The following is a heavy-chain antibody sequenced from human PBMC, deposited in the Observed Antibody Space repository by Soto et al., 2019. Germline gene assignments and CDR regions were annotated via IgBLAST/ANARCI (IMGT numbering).Heavy chain of an antibody. D-gene: IGHD1-1*01. Sequence: QLQLQESGPGLVKPSETLSLTCTVSGGSISSSSYYWGWIRQPPGKGLEWIGSIYYSGSTYYNPSLKSRVTISVDTSKNQFSLKLSSVTAADTAVYYCARQGVWRWFDPWGQGTLVTVSS. CDR2: IYYSGST. CDR3: ARQGVWRWFDP. J-gene: IGHJ5*02. V-gene: IGHV4-39*01. CDR1: GGSISSSSYY.